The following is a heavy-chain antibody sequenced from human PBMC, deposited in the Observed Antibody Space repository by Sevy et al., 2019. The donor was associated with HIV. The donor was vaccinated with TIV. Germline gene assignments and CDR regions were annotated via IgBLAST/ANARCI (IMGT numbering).Heavy chain of an antibody. CDR1: GFTVSSNY. CDR3: ASVYKVRGVGLGAFDI. D-gene: IGHD3-10*01. Sequence: GGSLRLSCAASGFTVSSNYMSWVRQAPGKGLEWVSVIYSGGSTYYADSVKGRFTISRDNSKNTLYLQMNSLRAEDTAVYYCASVYKVRGVGLGAFDIWGQGTMVTVSS. J-gene: IGHJ3*02. V-gene: IGHV3-53*01. CDR2: IYSGGST.